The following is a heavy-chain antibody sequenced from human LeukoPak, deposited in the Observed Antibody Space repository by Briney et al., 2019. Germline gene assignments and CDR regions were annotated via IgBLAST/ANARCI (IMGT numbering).Heavy chain of an antibody. CDR2: INRDGGLT. CDR1: GFTFSENW. Sequence: TGGSVRLSCVAPGFTFSENWMRWVRQAPGKGLAWVSHINRDGGLTNYADSVKGQFSISRDNARNTVYLQMSSLRVEDTAIYFCAREEHRLAEAGTSAFDLGGQGTLVTVSP. V-gene: IGHV3-74*01. D-gene: IGHD6-13*01. CDR3: AREEHRLAEAGTSAFDL. J-gene: IGHJ3*01.